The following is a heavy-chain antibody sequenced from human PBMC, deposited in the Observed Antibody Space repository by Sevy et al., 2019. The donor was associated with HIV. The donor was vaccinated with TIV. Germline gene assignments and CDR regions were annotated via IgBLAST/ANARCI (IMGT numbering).Heavy chain of an antibody. J-gene: IGHJ4*02. D-gene: IGHD2-15*01. CDR3: ARGSGNGWYYFDY. V-gene: IGHV1-69*13. Sequence: ASVKVSCKASGGIFKTYGFSWVRQAPGQGPEWVGGIIPILGTTNYAQKFQDRVTISADEYTKTVNMELRNLRSEVTYVYYCARGSGNGWYYFDYWGQETLVTVSS. CDR2: IIPILGTT. CDR1: GGIFKTYG.